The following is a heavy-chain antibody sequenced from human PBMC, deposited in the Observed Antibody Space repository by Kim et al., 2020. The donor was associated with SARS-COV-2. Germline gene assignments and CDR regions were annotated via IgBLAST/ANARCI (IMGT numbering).Heavy chain of an antibody. D-gene: IGHD2-2*01. V-gene: IGHV4-34*01. CDR1: GGSFSGYY. Sequence: SETLSLTCAVYGGSFSGYYWSWIRQPPGKGLEWIGEINHSGSTNYNPSLKSRVTISVDTSKNQFSLKLSSVTAADTAVYYCAAETHCSSTSCYDDYWGQGTLVTLSS. J-gene: IGHJ4*02. CDR3: AAETHCSSTSCYDDY. CDR2: INHSGST.